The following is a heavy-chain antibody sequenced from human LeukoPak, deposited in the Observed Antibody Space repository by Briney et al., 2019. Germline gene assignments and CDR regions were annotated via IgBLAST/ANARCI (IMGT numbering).Heavy chain of an antibody. V-gene: IGHV4-59*08. CDR1: GGSISSYY. D-gene: IGHD5-24*01. Sequence: SGTLSLTCTVSGGSISSYYWSWIRQPPGKGLEWIGYIYYSGSTNYNPSLKSRVTISVDTSKNQFSLKLSSVTAADTAVYYCASRRTGWLQDPGAFDIWGQGTMVTVSS. J-gene: IGHJ3*02. CDR2: IYYSGST. CDR3: ASRRTGWLQDPGAFDI.